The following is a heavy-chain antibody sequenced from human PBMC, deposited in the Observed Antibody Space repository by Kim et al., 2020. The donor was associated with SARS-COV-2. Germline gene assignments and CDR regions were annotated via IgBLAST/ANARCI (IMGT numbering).Heavy chain of an antibody. CDR3: ARGDGYNYWYFDL. J-gene: IGHJ2*01. D-gene: IGHD5-12*01. Sequence: SNPSLKSRVTISVDTSKNQFSLKLSSVTAADTAVYYCARGDGYNYWYFDLWGRGTLVTVSS. V-gene: IGHV4-31*02.